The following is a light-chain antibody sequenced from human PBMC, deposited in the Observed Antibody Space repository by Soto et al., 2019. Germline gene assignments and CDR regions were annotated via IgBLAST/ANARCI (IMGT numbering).Light chain of an antibody. V-gene: IGKV3-11*01. CDR1: QSVSSY. CDR2: DAS. Sequence: IVLTQSPGTLSLSPGERATLSCRAGQSVSSYLAWYQQKPGQAPRLLIYDASNRATGIPARFSGSGSGTDFTLTISSLEPEDFAVYYCQQRSNWPPVTFGQGTRLENK. CDR3: QQRSNWPPVT. J-gene: IGKJ5*01.